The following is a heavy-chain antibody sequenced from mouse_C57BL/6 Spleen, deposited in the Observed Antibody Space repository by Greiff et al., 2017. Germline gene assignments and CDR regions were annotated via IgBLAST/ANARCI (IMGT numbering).Heavy chain of an antibody. J-gene: IGHJ3*01. CDR1: GYAFSSSW. CDR3: AGGNAWFAY. Sequence: VQLQQSGPELVKPGASVKISCKASGYAFSSSWMNWVKQRPGKGLEWIGRIYPGDGDTNYNGKFKGKATLTADKSSSTAYMQLSSLTSEDSAVXFCAGGNAWFAYWGQGTLVTVSA. CDR2: IYPGDGDT. D-gene: IGHD1-1*02. V-gene: IGHV1-82*01.